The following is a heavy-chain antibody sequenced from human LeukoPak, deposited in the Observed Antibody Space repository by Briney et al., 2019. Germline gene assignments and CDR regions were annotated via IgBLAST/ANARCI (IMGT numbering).Heavy chain of an antibody. Sequence: GGSLRLSCAASGFTFSSYWMSWVRQAPGKGLEWVANIKQDGSEKYYVDSVKGRFTISRDNAKNSLYLQMNTLRAEDTALYYCARVSYYPHDAIDIWGQGTMVTVSS. D-gene: IGHD2-8*01. V-gene: IGHV3-7*01. CDR1: GFTFSSYW. CDR3: ARVSYYPHDAIDI. CDR2: IKQDGSEK. J-gene: IGHJ3*02.